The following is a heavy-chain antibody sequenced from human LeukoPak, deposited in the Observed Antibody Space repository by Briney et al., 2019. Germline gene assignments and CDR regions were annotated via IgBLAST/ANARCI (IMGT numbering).Heavy chain of an antibody. D-gene: IGHD2-15*01. J-gene: IGHJ6*03. CDR2: INHSGST. CDR3: ASGISQPAVDYYYMDV. CDR1: GGSFSGYY. Sequence: PSETLSLTCAVYGGSFSGYYWSWIRQPPGRGLEWIGEINHSGSTNYNPSLKSRVTISVDTSKNQFSLKLSSVTAADTAVYYCASGISQPAVDYYYMDVWGKGTTVTVSS. V-gene: IGHV4-34*01.